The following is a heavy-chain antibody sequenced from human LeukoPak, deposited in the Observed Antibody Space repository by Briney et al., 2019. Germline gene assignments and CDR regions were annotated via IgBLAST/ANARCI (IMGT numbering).Heavy chain of an antibody. CDR1: GGSISSGSYY. J-gene: IGHJ4*02. CDR3: ARHPYYYGSGSRTFDY. CDR2: IYTSGST. D-gene: IGHD3-10*01. V-gene: IGHV4-61*02. Sequence: PSETLSLTCTVSGGSISSGSYYWSWIRQPAGKGLEWIGRIYTSGSTNYNPSLKSRVTISVDTSKNQFSLKLSSVTAADTAVYYCARHPYYYGSGSRTFDYWGQGTLVTVSS.